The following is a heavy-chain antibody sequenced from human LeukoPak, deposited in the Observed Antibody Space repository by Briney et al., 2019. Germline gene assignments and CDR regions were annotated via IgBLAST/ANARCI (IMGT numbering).Heavy chain of an antibody. CDR1: GYTFTGYY. D-gene: IGHD6-13*01. J-gene: IGHJ5*02. V-gene: IGHV1-2*02. Sequence: VASVKVSCKASGYTFTGYYMHWVRQAPGQGLEWMGWINPNSGGTNYAQKYQGRVTMTRDTSISTAYTELSRLRSDDTAVYYCARGPRAAAGIRWFDPWGQGTLVTVSS. CDR3: ARGPRAAAGIRWFDP. CDR2: INPNSGGT.